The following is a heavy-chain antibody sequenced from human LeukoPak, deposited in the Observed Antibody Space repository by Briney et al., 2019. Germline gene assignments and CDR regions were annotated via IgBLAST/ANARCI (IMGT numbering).Heavy chain of an antibody. J-gene: IGHJ4*02. Sequence: PSETLSLTCTVSGGSISSYYWSWIRQPAGKGLEWIGRIYTSGSTNYNPSLKSRVTMSVDTSKNQFSLKLSSVTAADTAVYYCAGEYDYVWGSYRHDYWGQGTLVTVSS. D-gene: IGHD3-16*02. CDR2: IYTSGST. CDR1: GGSISSYY. CDR3: AGEYDYVWGSYRHDY. V-gene: IGHV4-4*07.